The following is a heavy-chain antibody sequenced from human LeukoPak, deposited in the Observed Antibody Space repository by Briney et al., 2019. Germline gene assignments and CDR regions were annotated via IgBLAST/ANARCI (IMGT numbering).Heavy chain of an antibody. Sequence: GASVKVSCKASGVTFSSYAISWVRQAPGQGLEWMGGIIPIFGTANYAQKFQGRVTITADESTSTAYMELSSLRSEDTAVYYCARVGMVRGVMSYYFDYWGQGTLVTVSS. D-gene: IGHD3-10*01. CDR1: GVTFSSYA. CDR3: ARVGMVRGVMSYYFDY. J-gene: IGHJ4*02. CDR2: IIPIFGTA. V-gene: IGHV1-69*13.